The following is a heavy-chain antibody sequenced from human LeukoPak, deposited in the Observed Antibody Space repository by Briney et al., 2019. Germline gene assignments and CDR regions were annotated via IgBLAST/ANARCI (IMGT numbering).Heavy chain of an antibody. CDR1: GFTFSSDW. J-gene: IGHJ4*02. CDR2: INNDGSTT. CDR3: ARDFGLAAVVPAAIRGNGPFDY. D-gene: IGHD2-2*01. Sequence: GGSLTLSCAASGFTFSSDWMHWVRQAAGKGLVWVSRINNDGSTTAYADSVKGRFTISRDNAKNTLYLQTNSLRAEDTAVYYCARDFGLAAVVPAAIRGNGPFDYWGQGTLVTVSS. V-gene: IGHV3-74*01.